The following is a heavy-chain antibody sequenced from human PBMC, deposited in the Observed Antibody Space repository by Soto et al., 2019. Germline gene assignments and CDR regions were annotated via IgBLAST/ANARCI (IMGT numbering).Heavy chain of an antibody. CDR1: GGSINTGDYY. V-gene: IGHV4-30-4*01. D-gene: IGHD2-2*01. Sequence: QVQLQESGPGLVKPSQTLSLTCTVSGGSINTGDYYWSWIRQPPGKGLEWIGYIYYSGSTYYNPSLKSRVTISLDTSKNQFAVKLSSVTAAETAIYYCAREPAARFEGRFWFDPRGQGTLVTVSS. CDR2: IYYSGST. CDR3: AREPAARFEGRFWFDP. J-gene: IGHJ5*02.